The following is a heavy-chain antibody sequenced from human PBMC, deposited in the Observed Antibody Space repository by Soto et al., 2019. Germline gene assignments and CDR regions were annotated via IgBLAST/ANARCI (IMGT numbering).Heavy chain of an antibody. CDR2: ISFDGSFK. CDR3: AKEKNSGYSYGFTPDL. V-gene: IGHV3-30*18. D-gene: IGHD5-18*01. Sequence: GSLRLSCAASGFIFNNYGMHWVRQAPGKGLEWVAVISFDGSFKYYADSVKGRFIISRDNTKNTVFLQMDSLRADDTAMYYCAKEKNSGYSYGFTPDLWGQGTLVTVSS. CDR1: GFIFNNYG. J-gene: IGHJ4*02.